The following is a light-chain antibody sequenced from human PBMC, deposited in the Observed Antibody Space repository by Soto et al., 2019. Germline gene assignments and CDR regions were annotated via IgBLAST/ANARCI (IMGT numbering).Light chain of an antibody. CDR3: CSYTSSNTVV. V-gene: IGLV2-14*03. J-gene: IGLJ2*01. CDR1: SSDVGGYSY. Sequence: QSALTQPASVSGSPGQSITISCTGTSSDVGGYSYVSWYQQHPGKAPKLMIYDVSNRPSRVSNRFFGSKSGNTASLTVSGLQADDEAYYYCCSYTSSNTVVFGGGTKLTVL. CDR2: DVS.